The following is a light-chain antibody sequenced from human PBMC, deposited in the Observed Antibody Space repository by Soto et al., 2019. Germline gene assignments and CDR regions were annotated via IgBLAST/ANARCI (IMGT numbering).Light chain of an antibody. J-gene: IGKJ4*01. Sequence: DIQMTQSPSTLSAYVGDSVTITCRASQSITTWLAWYQQKPGKAPKLLIYKASSLESGVPSRFSGSRSGTEFTLTISSLQPDDFATYYCQRHETYPLTFGGGTKVDIK. V-gene: IGKV1-5*03. CDR1: QSITTW. CDR3: QRHETYPLT. CDR2: KAS.